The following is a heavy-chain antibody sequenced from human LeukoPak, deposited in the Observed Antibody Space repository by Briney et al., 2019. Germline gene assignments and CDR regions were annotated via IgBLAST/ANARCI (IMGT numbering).Heavy chain of an antibody. CDR3: AKDYETEEYSSGGFDY. CDR1: GFTFSSYA. V-gene: IGHV3-23*01. Sequence: PGGSLRLSCAASGFTFSSYAMSWVRQAPGKGLEWVSAISGSGGSTYYADSVKGRFTISRDNSKNTLYLQMNSLRAEDTAVYYCAKDYETEEYSSGGFDYWGQGTLVTVSS. D-gene: IGHD6-19*01. CDR2: ISGSGGST. J-gene: IGHJ4*02.